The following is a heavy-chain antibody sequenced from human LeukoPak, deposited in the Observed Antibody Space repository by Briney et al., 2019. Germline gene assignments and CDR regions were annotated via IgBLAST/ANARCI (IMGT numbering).Heavy chain of an antibody. V-gene: IGHV3-53*01. CDR2: IYSGGST. D-gene: IGHD3-3*01. J-gene: IGHJ4*02. CDR1: GFTVSSNY. CDR3: ATSDDLWSGMDN. Sequence: GGSLRLSCAASGFTVSSNYMSWVRQAPGMGLEWVSVIYSGGSTYYADSVKGRFTISRDNAKNSLYLQMNSLRAEDTAVYYCATSDDLWSGMDNWGQGTLVTVSS.